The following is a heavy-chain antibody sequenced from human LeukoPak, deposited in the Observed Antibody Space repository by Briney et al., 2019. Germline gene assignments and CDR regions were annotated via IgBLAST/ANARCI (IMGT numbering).Heavy chain of an antibody. CDR2: IIPIFGTA. Sequence: GSSVEVSCKASGGTFISYAISWVRQAPGQGLEWMGGIIPIFGTANYAQKFQGRVTITADESTSTAYMELSSLRSEDTAVYYCARTEFGAQGYDSSAKGAFDIWGQGTMVTVSS. J-gene: IGHJ3*02. CDR1: GGTFISYA. D-gene: IGHD3-22*01. CDR3: ARTEFGAQGYDSSAKGAFDI. V-gene: IGHV1-69*01.